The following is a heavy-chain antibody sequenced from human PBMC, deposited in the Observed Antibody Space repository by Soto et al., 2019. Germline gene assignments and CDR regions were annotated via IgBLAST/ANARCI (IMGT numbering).Heavy chain of an antibody. CDR1: VFTFISYA. J-gene: IGHJ6*01. CDR3: AREVGYYGSGSPRSYYYYGMDV. CDR2: ISYDGSNK. V-gene: IGHV3-30-3*01. Sequence: GWSLRLSCASSVFTFISYAMHWVRQAPGKGLEWVAVISYDGSNKYYADSVKGRFTISRDNSKNTLYLQMNSLRAEDTAVYYCAREVGYYGSGSPRSYYYYGMDVWGQGTTVTVSS. D-gene: IGHD3-10*01.